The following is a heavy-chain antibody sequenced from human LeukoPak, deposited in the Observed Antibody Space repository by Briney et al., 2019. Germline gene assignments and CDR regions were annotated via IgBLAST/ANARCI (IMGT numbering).Heavy chain of an antibody. CDR2: ISYDGSNK. J-gene: IGHJ4*02. D-gene: IGHD6-6*01. V-gene: IGHV3-30*18. Sequence: PGRSLRLSCAASGFTFSSYGMHWVRQAPGKGLEWVAVISYDGSNKYYADSVKGRFTISRDNSKNTLYLHMNSLRAEDTAVYYCAKGLRSDVVLGFWGQGTLVTVSS. CDR3: AKGLRSDVVLGF. CDR1: GFTFSSYG.